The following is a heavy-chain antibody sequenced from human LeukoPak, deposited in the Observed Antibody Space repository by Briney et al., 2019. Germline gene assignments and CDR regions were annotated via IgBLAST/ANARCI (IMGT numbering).Heavy chain of an antibody. CDR3: ARHETPTQDAFDI. CDR1: GYSFTSYW. D-gene: IGHD4-17*01. J-gene: IGHJ3*02. CDR2: IYPGDSDT. V-gene: IGHV5-51*01. Sequence: GESLKISCKGSGYSFTSYWIGWVRQMPGKGLEWMGIIYPGDSDTRYSPSFQGQVTISADKSISTAYLQWSSLKASDTAMYYCARHETPTQDAFDIWGQGTMVTVSS.